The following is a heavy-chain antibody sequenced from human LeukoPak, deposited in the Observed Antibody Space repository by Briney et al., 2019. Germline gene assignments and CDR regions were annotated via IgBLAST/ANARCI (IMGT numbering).Heavy chain of an antibody. CDR3: AREGGYSGYPDSFYYYYYYMDV. Sequence: GASVKVSCKASGHTFSNYGITWVRQAPGQGLEWMGWISAYNGKTNYAQKLQGRVTMTTDTSTSTAYMELRSLRSDDTAVYYCAREGGYSGYPDSFYYYYYYMDVWGKGTTVTVSS. CDR2: ISAYNGKT. J-gene: IGHJ6*03. D-gene: IGHD5-12*01. CDR1: GHTFSNYG. V-gene: IGHV1-18*01.